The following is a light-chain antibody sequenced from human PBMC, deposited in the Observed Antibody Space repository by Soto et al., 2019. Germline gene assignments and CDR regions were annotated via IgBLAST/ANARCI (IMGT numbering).Light chain of an antibody. Sequence: QSVLTQPPSASGTPGQRVTISCSGSSSNIGSNTVNWYQQLPGTAPKLLIYSYNQRPSGVPDRFSGSKSGTSASLAISGLQSEDEADYYCAVWDDSLNVVVFGGGIKVTVL. J-gene: IGLJ2*01. CDR2: SYN. CDR1: SSNIGSNT. CDR3: AVWDDSLNVVV. V-gene: IGLV1-44*01.